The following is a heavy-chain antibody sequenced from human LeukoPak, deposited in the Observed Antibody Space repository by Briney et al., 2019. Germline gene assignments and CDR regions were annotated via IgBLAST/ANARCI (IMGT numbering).Heavy chain of an antibody. CDR2: ISGTGGST. J-gene: IGHJ4*02. CDR1: GFTFSSYA. V-gene: IGHV3-23*01. CDR3: AKGVATIRRFDY. Sequence: GGSLRLSCAASGFTFSSYAMNWVRQAPGKGLEWVSAISGTGGSTYYADSVKGRFTISRGNSKNTLYLQMNSLRAEDTAVYYCAKGVATIRRFDYWGQGSLVTVSS. D-gene: IGHD5-24*01.